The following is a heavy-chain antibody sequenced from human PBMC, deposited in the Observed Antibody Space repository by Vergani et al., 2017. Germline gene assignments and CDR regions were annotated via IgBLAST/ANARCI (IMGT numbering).Heavy chain of an antibody. V-gene: IGHV1-18*01. D-gene: IGHD2-15*01. J-gene: IGHJ6*02. Sequence: QVQLVQSGAEVKKPGASVKVSCKASGYTFTSYGISWVRQAPGQGLEWMGWISAYNGNTNYAQKLQGRVTMTTDTSTSTAYRELRSRRSDDTAVCYCARAYRYCSGGSCSTAPRGYYYSMDVWGQGTTVTVSS. CDR2: ISAYNGNT. CDR1: GYTFTSYG. CDR3: ARAYRYCSGGSCSTAPRGYYYSMDV.